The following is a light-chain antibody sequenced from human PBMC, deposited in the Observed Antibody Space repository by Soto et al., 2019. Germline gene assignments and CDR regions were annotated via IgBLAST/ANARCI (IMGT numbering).Light chain of an antibody. CDR1: QNISSN. V-gene: IGKV3-15*01. CDR3: QQYNNWLWT. J-gene: IGKJ1*01. CDR2: GAS. Sequence: EIVMTQSPATLSVSPGERATLSCRASQNISSNLAWYQQKPGQAPRLLIDGASTRATGIPARFSGSGSGTEFTLTISSLQSEDFAVYYCQQYNNWLWTFGQRTKVEIK.